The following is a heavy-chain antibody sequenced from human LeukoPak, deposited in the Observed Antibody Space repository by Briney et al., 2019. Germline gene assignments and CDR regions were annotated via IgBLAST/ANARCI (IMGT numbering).Heavy chain of an antibody. CDR2: MNPKSGNI. J-gene: IGHJ5*02. V-gene: IGHV1-8*01. CDR1: GYTFTSYD. D-gene: IGHD4/OR15-4a*01. Sequence: ASVKVSCKTSGYTFTSYDINWVRQATGQGLEWIGWMNPKSGNIGYAQKFQGRITMTRNTSTSTAYMELSSLRSDDTAVYYCARKNYGSNRWFDPWGQGTLITVSS. CDR3: ARKNYGSNRWFDP.